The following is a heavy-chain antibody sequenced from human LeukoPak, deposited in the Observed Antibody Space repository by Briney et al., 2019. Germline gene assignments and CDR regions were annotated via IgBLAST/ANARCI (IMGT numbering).Heavy chain of an antibody. J-gene: IGHJ4*02. Sequence: ASVKVSCKASGYTFTSYGISWVRLAPGQGLEWMGWLSAYNGNTNYAQKLQGRVTMTTDTSTSTAYMELWSLRSDDTAVYYCAREGTVEMAKDYWGQGTLVTVSS. V-gene: IGHV1-18*01. CDR3: AREGTVEMAKDY. CDR2: LSAYNGNT. D-gene: IGHD5-24*01. CDR1: GYTFTSYG.